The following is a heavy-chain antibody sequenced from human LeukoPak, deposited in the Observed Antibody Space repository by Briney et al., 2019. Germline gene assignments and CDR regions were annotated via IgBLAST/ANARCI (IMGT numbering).Heavy chain of an antibody. D-gene: IGHD2-15*01. Sequence: PGESLRLSWAVSGFSFDDYGMSWVRQAPGKGLEWVCSIKWNGGSTGYADSVKGRFTISRDNAKNSLYLQMNSLRAEDTAVYYGARDGGDCSGDSCYVDYWGQGTLVTVSS. CDR3: ARDGGDCSGDSCYVDY. CDR1: GFSFDDYG. V-gene: IGHV3-20*04. J-gene: IGHJ4*02. CDR2: IKWNGGST.